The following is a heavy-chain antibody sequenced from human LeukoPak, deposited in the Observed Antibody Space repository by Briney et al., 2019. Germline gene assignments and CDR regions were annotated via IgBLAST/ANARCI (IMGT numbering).Heavy chain of an antibody. V-gene: IGHV4-59*01. CDR2: IYYSGST. CDR1: GGSISSYY. Sequence: SETLSLTGTVSGGSISSYYWSWLRQPPGKGLEWIGYIYYSGSTNYNPSLKSRVTISVDTSKNQFSLKLSSVPAADTAVYYCARGDYRLFDYWGQGTLVTVSS. J-gene: IGHJ4*02. D-gene: IGHD4-17*01. CDR3: ARGDYRLFDY.